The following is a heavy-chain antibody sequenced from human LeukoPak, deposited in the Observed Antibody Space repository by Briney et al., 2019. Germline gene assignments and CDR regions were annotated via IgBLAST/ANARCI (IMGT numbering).Heavy chain of an antibody. Sequence: PSETLSLTCAVYGGSFSGYYWSWIRQPPGKGLEWIGEINHSGSTNYNPSLKGRVTISVDTSKNQFSLKLSSVTAADTAVYYCARVKRGYSFGDGYYYYMDVWGKGTTVTVSS. D-gene: IGHD5-18*01. CDR1: GGSFSGYY. CDR2: INHSGST. V-gene: IGHV4-34*01. CDR3: ARVKRGYSFGDGYYYYMDV. J-gene: IGHJ6*03.